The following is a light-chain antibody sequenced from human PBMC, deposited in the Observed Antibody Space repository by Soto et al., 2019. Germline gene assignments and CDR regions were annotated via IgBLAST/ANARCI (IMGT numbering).Light chain of an antibody. V-gene: IGKV3-20*01. Sequence: EIMLTQSPGTLSLSPGERATLSCRASQSVSSSYLAWYQQKPGQAPRLLIYGASSRATGIPDRFSGTGSGTEFTLAISSLQSEDFAVYYCQQYGSSLLTFGGGTKVDIK. CDR2: GAS. J-gene: IGKJ4*01. CDR3: QQYGSSLLT. CDR1: QSVSSSY.